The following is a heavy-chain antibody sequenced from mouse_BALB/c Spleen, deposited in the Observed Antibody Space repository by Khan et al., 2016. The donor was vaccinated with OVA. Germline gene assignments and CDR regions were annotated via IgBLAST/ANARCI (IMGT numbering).Heavy chain of an antibody. Sequence: QVQLQQSGAELMKPGASVKISCKATGYAFSGYWIEWVKQRPGHGLEWIGEIFPGSFSSSYNEKFKVKATFTADPSSNTAYMQLSSLTSEDSAVYDCAARRQGLLRDWLAYWGQGTLVTVSA. D-gene: IGHD1-1*01. CDR2: IFPGSFSS. CDR3: AARRQGLLRDWLAY. J-gene: IGHJ3*01. CDR1: GYAFSGYW. V-gene: IGHV1-9*01.